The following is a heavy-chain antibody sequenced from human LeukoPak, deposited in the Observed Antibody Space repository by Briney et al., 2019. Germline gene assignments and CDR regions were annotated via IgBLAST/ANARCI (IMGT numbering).Heavy chain of an antibody. V-gene: IGHV4-30-2*01. CDR2: IYHSGST. CDR1: GGSISSGGYS. D-gene: IGHD3-9*01. J-gene: IGHJ4*02. CDR3: ARVALYEILTGYYVDY. Sequence: SQTLSLTCAVSGGSISSGGYSWSWIRQPPGKGLEWIGYIYHSGSTYYNPSLKSRVTISVDRSKNQFSLKLSSVTAADTAVYYCARVALYEILTGYYVDYWGQGTLVTVSS.